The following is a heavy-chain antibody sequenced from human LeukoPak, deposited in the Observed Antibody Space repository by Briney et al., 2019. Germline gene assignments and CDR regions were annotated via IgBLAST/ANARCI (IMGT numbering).Heavy chain of an antibody. J-gene: IGHJ4*02. V-gene: IGHV4-34*01. CDR1: GGSFSGYY. CDR2: INHSGST. Sequence: SETLSLTCAVYGGSFSGYYWSWIRQPPGKGPEWIGEINHSGSTNYNPSLKSRVTISVDTSKNQFSLKLSSVTAADTAVYYCARGPGIAAAGTGPGPSHFDYWGQGTLVTVSS. D-gene: IGHD6-13*01. CDR3: ARGPGIAAAGTGPGPSHFDY.